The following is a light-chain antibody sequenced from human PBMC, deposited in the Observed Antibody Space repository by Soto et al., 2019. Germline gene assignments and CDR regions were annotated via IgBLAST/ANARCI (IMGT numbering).Light chain of an antibody. Sequence: IGLTQSPGTLSLSPGERATLSCRASQSVSSSYLAWYQQKPGQAPRLLIYLASSRATGIPDRFSGSGSGTDFTLTISRLEPEDFAVYYCQQYGSSPPWTFGQGAKVDI. V-gene: IGKV3-20*01. CDR2: LAS. CDR3: QQYGSSPPWT. J-gene: IGKJ1*01. CDR1: QSVSSSY.